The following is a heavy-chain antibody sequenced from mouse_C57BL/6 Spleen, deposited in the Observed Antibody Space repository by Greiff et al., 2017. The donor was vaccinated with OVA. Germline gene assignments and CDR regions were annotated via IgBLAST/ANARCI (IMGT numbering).Heavy chain of an antibody. V-gene: IGHV1-42*01. J-gene: IGHJ3*01. Sequence: EVKLVESGPELVKPGASVKISCKASGYSFTGYYMNWVKQSPEKSLEWIGEINPSTVGTTYNQKFKAKATLTVDKSSSTAYMQLKSLTSEDSAVYYCARWDYGGFAYWGQGTLVTVSA. CDR2: INPSTVGT. CDR1: GYSFTGYY. CDR3: ARWDYGGFAY. D-gene: IGHD1-1*02.